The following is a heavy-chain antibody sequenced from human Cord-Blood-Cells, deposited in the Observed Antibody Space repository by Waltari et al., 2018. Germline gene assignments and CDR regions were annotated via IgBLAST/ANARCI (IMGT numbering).Heavy chain of an antibody. Sequence: QVQLVQSGAEVKKPGASVKVSCKASGYTFTSYYMHWVRQAPGQGLEWMGKINPSGGSTSYAQKCQGRVTMTRDTATSTVYRELSSLRSEDTAVYYCARDIGWGAARPDAFDIWGQGTMVTVSS. J-gene: IGHJ3*02. D-gene: IGHD6-6*01. CDR2: INPSGGST. CDR3: ARDIGWGAARPDAFDI. CDR1: GYTFTSYY. V-gene: IGHV1-46*01.